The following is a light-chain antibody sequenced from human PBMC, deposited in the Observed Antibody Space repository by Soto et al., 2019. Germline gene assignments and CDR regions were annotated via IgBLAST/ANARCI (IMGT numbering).Light chain of an antibody. V-gene: IGKV3-11*01. CDR1: QSVTSY. CDR2: DAS. CDR3: QQRSDWPLT. J-gene: IGKJ4*01. Sequence: EIVLTQSPATLSVSPGERATLSCRASQSVTSYLAWYQQKPGQAPRLLIYDASTRATGVPARFSGSGSGTDFTLTITRLQPEDFEVYYCQQRSDWPLTFGGGTKVDIK.